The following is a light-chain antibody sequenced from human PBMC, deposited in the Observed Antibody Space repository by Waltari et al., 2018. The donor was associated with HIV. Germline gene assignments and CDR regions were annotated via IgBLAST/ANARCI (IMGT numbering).Light chain of an antibody. CDR1: QSVLYSSNNKNY. CDR2: WAS. Sequence: DIVMTQSPDSLAVSLGERATIHCKSSQSVLYSSNNKNYLAWYQHKPGQPPKLLIYWASTREFGVPDRFSGSGSGTDCTLTSSSLQAEDVAVYYCQQYYNTPYTFCQGTKLEIK. CDR3: QQYYNTPYT. J-gene: IGKJ2*01. V-gene: IGKV4-1*01.